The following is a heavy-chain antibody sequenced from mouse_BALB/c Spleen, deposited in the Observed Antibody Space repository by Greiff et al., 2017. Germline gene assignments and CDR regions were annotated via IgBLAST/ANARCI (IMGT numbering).Heavy chain of an antibody. CDR1: GFSLTSYG. V-gene: IGHV2-9*02. CDR2: IWAGGST. Sequence: VMLVESGPGLVAPSQSLSITCTVSGFSLTSYGVHWVRQPPGKGLEWLGVIWAGGSTNYNSALMSRLSISKDNSKSQVFLKMNSLQTDDTAMYYCARDGGYGNYGFAYWGQGTLVTVSA. D-gene: IGHD2-1*01. CDR3: ARDGGYGNYGFAY. J-gene: IGHJ3*01.